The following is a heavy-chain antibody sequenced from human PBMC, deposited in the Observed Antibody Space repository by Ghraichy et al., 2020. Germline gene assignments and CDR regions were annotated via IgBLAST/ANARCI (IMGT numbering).Heavy chain of an antibody. J-gene: IGHJ6*02. Sequence: GESLNISCAASGFTFSSYSMNWVRQAPGKGLEWVSSISSSSSYIYYADSVKGRFTISRDNAKNSLYLQMNSLRAEDTAVYYCARDEGLDTAMGLGIQIYYYYYYGMDVWGQGTTVTVSS. CDR2: ISSSSSYI. V-gene: IGHV3-21*01. D-gene: IGHD5-18*01. CDR1: GFTFSSYS. CDR3: ARDEGLDTAMGLGIQIYYYYYYGMDV.